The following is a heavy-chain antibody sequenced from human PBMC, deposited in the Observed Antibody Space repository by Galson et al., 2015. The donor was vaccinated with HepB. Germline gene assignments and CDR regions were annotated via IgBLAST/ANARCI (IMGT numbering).Heavy chain of an antibody. CDR3: ARGLLVSPLDY. V-gene: IGHV1-8*01. CDR2: INLDSGNR. CDR1: GYTFTRYD. J-gene: IGHJ4*02. Sequence: SVKVSCKASGYTFTRYDINWVRQATGQGLEWMGWINLDSGNRGSAEKFQDRVTMTRNTSTNTAYMELSSLRSEDTAVYYCARGLLVSPLDYWGQGTLVTVSS. D-gene: IGHD5/OR15-5a*01.